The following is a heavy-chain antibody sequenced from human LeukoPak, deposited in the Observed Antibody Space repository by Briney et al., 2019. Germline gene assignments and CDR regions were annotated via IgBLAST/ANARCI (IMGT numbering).Heavy chain of an antibody. V-gene: IGHV3-23*01. J-gene: IGHJ4*02. CDR2: ISGSGGST. Sequence: GGSLRLSCAASGFTFSSYAMSWVRQAPGKGLEWVSAISGSGGSTYYTDSVKGRFTISRDNSKNTLYLQMNSLRAEDTAVYYCAKDIFFPPRSSWSLDYWGQGTLVTVSS. CDR1: GFTFSSYA. D-gene: IGHD6-13*01. CDR3: AKDIFFPPRSSWSLDY.